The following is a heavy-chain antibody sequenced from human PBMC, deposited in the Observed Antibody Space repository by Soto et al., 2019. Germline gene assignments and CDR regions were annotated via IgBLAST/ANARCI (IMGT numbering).Heavy chain of an antibody. CDR2: SSDRRTGNT. J-gene: IGHJ4*02. CDR3: TTWLTAHFDY. V-gene: IGHV3-23*01. Sequence: GSRRLACAASGFTFSSYTLNWVRRAPGKGLEWVATSSDRRTGNTHYSDSVRGRFTLSRDYSRKILFLQMDSLRDDDADLYYCTTWLTAHFDYWGRGTQVTVSS. D-gene: IGHD2-21*02. CDR1: GFTFSSYT.